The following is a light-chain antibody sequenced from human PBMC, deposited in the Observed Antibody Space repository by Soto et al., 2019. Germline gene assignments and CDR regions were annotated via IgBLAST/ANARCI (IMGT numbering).Light chain of an antibody. J-gene: IGKJ2*01. V-gene: IGKV4-1*01. Sequence: DFVMTQAPDSLAVSLGERATINCKSSQSVLYNSNNKNHLDWVQQKPGHPPKLLIYGASFRPSGVPDRFSGSGSGTDFTLTISSLQAEDVAVYYCQQYYSIPFTFGQGTKLEI. CDR1: QSVLYNSNNKNH. CDR3: QQYYSIPFT. CDR2: GAS.